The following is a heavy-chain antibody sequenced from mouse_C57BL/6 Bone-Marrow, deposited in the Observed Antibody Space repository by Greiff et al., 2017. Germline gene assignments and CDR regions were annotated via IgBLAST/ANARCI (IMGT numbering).Heavy chain of an antibody. J-gene: IGHJ3*01. CDR1: GYTFTSYG. V-gene: IGHV1-58*01. CDR2: IYIGNGYT. Sequence: VQLHQSGAELVRPGSSVKMSCKTSGYTFTSYGINWVKQRPGQGLEWIGYIYIGNGYTEYNEKFKGKATLTSDTSSSTAYMQLSSLTSEDSANYFSVRRIIYYGYDGRFAYWGQGTLVTVSA. D-gene: IGHD2-2*01. CDR3: VRRIIYYGYDGRFAY.